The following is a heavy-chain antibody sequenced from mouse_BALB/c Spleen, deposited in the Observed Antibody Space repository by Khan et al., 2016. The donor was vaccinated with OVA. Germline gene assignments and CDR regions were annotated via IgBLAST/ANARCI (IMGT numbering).Heavy chain of an antibody. CDR3: PVAYYRYDGYNALDT. D-gene: IGHD2-14*01. CDR2: IWGGGGT. V-gene: IGHV2-6-4*01. J-gene: IGHJ4*01. CDR1: GFSLSGYN. Sequence: QMQLEESGPGLVVPSQSLSITCTVSGFSLSGYNIHWVRQPPGKGLEWLGMIWGGGGTDYNSTLKSRLSISKDNSKSQVFLKMNSLQTDDTAMYFGPVAYYRYDGYNALDTWGKGTSVTVS.